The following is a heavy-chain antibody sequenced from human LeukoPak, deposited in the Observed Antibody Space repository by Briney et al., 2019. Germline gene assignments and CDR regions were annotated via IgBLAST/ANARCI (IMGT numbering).Heavy chain of an antibody. J-gene: IGHJ6*02. Sequence: GGSLRLSCEASGFIFSSYVMGWVRQAPGKGLEWVANIKQDGSEKYYVDSVKGRFTISRDNAKNSLYLQMNSLRAEDTAVYYCARGVYSSSWMNYYYYYGMDVWGQGTTVTVSS. CDR3: ARGVYSSSWMNYYYYYGMDV. CDR2: IKQDGSEK. CDR1: GFIFSSYV. V-gene: IGHV3-7*01. D-gene: IGHD6-13*01.